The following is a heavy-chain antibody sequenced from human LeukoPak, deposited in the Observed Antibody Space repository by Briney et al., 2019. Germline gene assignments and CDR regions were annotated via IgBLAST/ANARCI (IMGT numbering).Heavy chain of an antibody. CDR3: AREGGYDILTGYQDY. CDR1: GYIFTTYF. Sequence: ASVKVSCKASGYIFTTYFIHWVRQAPGQGLEWMGWINPNNGDTNYVQKFQGRLTMTRDTSISTAYMELTRLRSDDTAVYYCAREGGYDILTGYQDYWGQGTLVTVSS. D-gene: IGHD3-9*01. J-gene: IGHJ4*02. V-gene: IGHV1-2*02. CDR2: INPNNGDT.